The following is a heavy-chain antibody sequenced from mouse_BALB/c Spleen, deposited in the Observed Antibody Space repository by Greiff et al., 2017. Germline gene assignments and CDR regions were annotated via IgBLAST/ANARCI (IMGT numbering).Heavy chain of an antibody. D-gene: IGHD1-1*01. CDR2: ISSGSSTI. CDR3: AREGYYYGSSSFAY. J-gene: IGHJ3*01. CDR1: GFTFSSFG. Sequence: VQLKESGGGLVQPGGSRKLSCATSGFTFSSFGMHWVRQAPEKGLEWVAYISSGSSTIYYADTVKGRFTISRDNPKNTLFLQMTSLRSEDTAMYYCAREGYYYGSSSFAYWGQGTLVTVSA. V-gene: IGHV5-17*02.